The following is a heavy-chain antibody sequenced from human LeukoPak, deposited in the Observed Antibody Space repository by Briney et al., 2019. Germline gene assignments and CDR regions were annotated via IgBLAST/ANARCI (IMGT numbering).Heavy chain of an antibody. CDR1: GYTLTELS. Sequence: ASVTVSFKVSGYTLTELSMHWVRQAPGKGLEWMGGIIPIFGTANYAQKFQGRVTITADESTSTAYMELSSLRSEDTAVYYCASVGVDDFWSGYSFDYWGQGTLVTVSS. V-gene: IGHV1-69*13. D-gene: IGHD3-3*01. J-gene: IGHJ4*02. CDR3: ASVGVDDFWSGYSFDY. CDR2: IIPIFGTA.